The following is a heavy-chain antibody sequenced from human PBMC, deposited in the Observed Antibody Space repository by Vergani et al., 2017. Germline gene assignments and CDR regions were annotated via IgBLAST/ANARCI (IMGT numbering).Heavy chain of an antibody. V-gene: IGHV4-4*02. CDR3: ARETRFGYGYGYR. CDR1: GGSISSSNW. J-gene: IGHJ4*02. Sequence: QVQLQESGPGLVKPSGTLSLTCAVSGGSISSSNWWSWVRQPPGKGLEWIGYIYYSGSTYYNPSLKSRVTISVDTSKNQFSLKLSSVTAADTAVYYCARETRFGYGYGYRWGQGTLVTVSS. CDR2: IYYSGST. D-gene: IGHD5-18*01.